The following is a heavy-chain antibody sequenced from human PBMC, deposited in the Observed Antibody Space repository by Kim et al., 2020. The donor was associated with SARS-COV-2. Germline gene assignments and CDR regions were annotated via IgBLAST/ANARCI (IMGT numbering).Heavy chain of an antibody. CDR1: GGSFSGYY. D-gene: IGHD7-27*01. Sequence: SETLSLTCAVYGGSFSGYYWSWIRQPPGTGLEWIGEINHSGSTNYNPSLKSRVTISVDTSKNQFSLKLSSVTAAATAVYYCARVVRGRLPLSGGMDVWGQGTTVTVSS. CDR2: INHSGST. V-gene: IGHV4-34*01. CDR3: ARVVRGRLPLSGGMDV. J-gene: IGHJ6*02.